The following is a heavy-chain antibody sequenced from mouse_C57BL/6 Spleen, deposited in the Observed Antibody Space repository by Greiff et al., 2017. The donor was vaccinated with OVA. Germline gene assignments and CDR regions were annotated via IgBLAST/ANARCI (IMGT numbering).Heavy chain of an antibody. Sequence: QVQLQQPGAELVKPGASVKLSCQASGYTFTSYWMHWVKQRPGRGLEWIGRIDPNSGGTKYNEKFKSKATLTVDKPSSTAYMQLSSLTSEDSAVYDCARSETTVVAYYAMDYWGQGTSVTVSS. D-gene: IGHD1-1*01. J-gene: IGHJ4*01. CDR1: GYTFTSYW. V-gene: IGHV1-72*01. CDR2: IDPNSGGT. CDR3: ARSETTVVAYYAMDY.